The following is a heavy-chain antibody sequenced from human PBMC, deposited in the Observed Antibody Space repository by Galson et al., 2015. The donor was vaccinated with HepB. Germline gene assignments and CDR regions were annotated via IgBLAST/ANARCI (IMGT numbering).Heavy chain of an antibody. CDR2: ISSSGSYI. CDR3: ARDLRIYGTHDTDY. Sequence: SLRLSCAASGFTFSSYSMNWVRQAPGKGLEWVSSISSSGSYIYYADSVKGRFTISRDNAKNSLYLQMNSLRAEDTAVYYCARDLRIYGTHDTDYWGQGTLVTVSS. CDR1: GFTFSSYS. D-gene: IGHD3-16*01. V-gene: IGHV3-21*01. J-gene: IGHJ4*02.